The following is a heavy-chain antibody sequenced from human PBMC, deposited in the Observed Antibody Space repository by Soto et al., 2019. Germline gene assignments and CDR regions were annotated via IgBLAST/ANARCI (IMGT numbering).Heavy chain of an antibody. CDR3: ARDTLLRESCISPSCYYNWFDP. CDR2: ISAYNGNT. Sequence: ASVKVSCKVSGYTLSELSMHWVRQAPGKGLEWMGWISAYNGNTNYAQKFQGRVTITADESTSTAYMELSSLRSEDTAVYYCARDTLLRESCISPSCYYNWFDPWGQGTLVTVSS. CDR1: GYTLSELS. J-gene: IGHJ5*02. D-gene: IGHD2-2*01. V-gene: IGHV1-24*01.